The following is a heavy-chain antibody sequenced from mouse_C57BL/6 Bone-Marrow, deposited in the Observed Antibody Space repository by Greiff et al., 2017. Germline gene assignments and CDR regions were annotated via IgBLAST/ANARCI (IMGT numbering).Heavy chain of an antibody. CDR1: GFTFSSYG. CDR3: ARSEDFDY. J-gene: IGHJ2*01. Sequence: EVQLVESGGDLVKPGGSLKLSCAASGFTFSSYGMSWVRQTPDKRLEWVATISSGGSYTYYPDSVKGRFTISRDNAKNTLYRQMSSLKSENTAMYYCARSEDFDYWGQGTTLTVSS. V-gene: IGHV5-6*01. CDR2: ISSGGSYT.